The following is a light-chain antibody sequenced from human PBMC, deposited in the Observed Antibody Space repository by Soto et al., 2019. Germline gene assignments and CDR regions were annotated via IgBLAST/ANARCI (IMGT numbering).Light chain of an antibody. V-gene: IGKV1-5*03. Sequence: DIQMTQSPSTLSASVGERVTMTCRASQSISSWLAWYLQKPGKAPQLLIYKASNLQDGVPSRFSGSGSGTEFTLTISSRQPDDFATYYCQHYSSYSSYTFGQGTKLEIK. CDR2: KAS. CDR1: QSISSW. CDR3: QHYSSYSSYT. J-gene: IGKJ2*01.